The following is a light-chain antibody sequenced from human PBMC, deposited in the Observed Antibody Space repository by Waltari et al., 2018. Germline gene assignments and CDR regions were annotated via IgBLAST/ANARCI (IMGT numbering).Light chain of an antibody. J-gene: IGLJ3*02. CDR2: DVS. CDR3: CSYAGNYVWV. Sequence: QSALTQPPALSGSPAQSVTLSRTGASSAIGRYDIVSWYQQHPGNAPKLVISDVSKRPSGVSDRFSGSKSGDTASLTISGLQFEDEADYYCCSYAGNYVWVFGGGTRLTVL. CDR1: SSAIGRYDI. V-gene: IGLV2-23*02.